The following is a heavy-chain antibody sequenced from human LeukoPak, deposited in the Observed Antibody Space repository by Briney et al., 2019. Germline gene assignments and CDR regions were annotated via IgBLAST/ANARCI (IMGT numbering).Heavy chain of an antibody. Sequence: SETPSPSSTVSGGSISGFYCSWIRQPPGKELQWIGSIFYSGSTNYNPSLKSRVTISVDTSKNQFSLKLSSVTAADTAVYYCARQRFLEWYFDYWGQGNLFTVSS. CDR1: GGSISGFY. V-gene: IGHV4-59*08. D-gene: IGHD3-3*01. CDR3: ARQRFLEWYFDY. J-gene: IGHJ4*02. CDR2: IFYSGST.